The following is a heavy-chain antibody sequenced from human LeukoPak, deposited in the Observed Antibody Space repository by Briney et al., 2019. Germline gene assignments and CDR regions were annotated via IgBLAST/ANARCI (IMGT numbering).Heavy chain of an antibody. CDR1: GGTFSKYT. J-gene: IGHJ6*02. CDR2: ITPLFGTA. D-gene: IGHD3-22*01. V-gene: IGHV1-69*13. Sequence: ASVKVSCKASGGTFSKYTISWVRQRPGQGLEWMGGITPLFGTANYAQKFQGRVTITADESASTAYMELSSLRSEDTAVYYCARDWWKYYYDSSGYSAISFFGMDVWGQGTTVAVSS. CDR3: ARDWWKYYYDSSGYSAISFFGMDV.